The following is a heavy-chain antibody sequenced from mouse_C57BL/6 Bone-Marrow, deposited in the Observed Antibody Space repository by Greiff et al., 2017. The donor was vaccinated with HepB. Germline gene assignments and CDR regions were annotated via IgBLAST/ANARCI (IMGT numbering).Heavy chain of an antibody. Sequence: EVQLQQSGPELVKPGASVKISCKASGYTFTDYYMNWVKQSHGKSLEWIGDINPNNGGTSYNQKFKGKATLTVDKSSSTAYMELRSLTSEDSAVYYCARSGPNDYAMDYWGQGTSVTVSS. V-gene: IGHV1-26*01. CDR3: ARSGPNDYAMDY. CDR1: GYTFTDYY. CDR2: INPNNGGT. J-gene: IGHJ4*01. D-gene: IGHD3-1*01.